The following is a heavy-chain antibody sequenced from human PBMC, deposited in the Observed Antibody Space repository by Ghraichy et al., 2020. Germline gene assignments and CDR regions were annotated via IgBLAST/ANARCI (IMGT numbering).Heavy chain of an antibody. V-gene: IGHV1-2*02. Sequence: ASVKVSCKASGYTFTGYYMHWVRQAPGQGLEWMGWINPNSGGTNYAQKFQGRVTMTRDTSISTAYMELSRLRSDDTAVYYCAREEASWMRASGNYWGQGTLVTVSS. CDR3: AREEASWMRASGNY. J-gene: IGHJ4*02. CDR2: INPNSGGT. D-gene: IGHD3-10*01. CDR1: GYTFTGYY.